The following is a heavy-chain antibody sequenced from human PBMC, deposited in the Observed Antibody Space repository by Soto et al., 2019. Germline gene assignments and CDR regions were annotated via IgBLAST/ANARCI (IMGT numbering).Heavy chain of an antibody. CDR1: GGSFSGYY. CDR3: ARGRRGYDSSGYYYYFDY. Sequence: QVQLQQWGAGLLKPSETLSLTCAVYGGSFSGYYWSWIRQPPGKGLEWIGEINHSGSTNYNPSLKSRVTISVDTSKKQFSLKLSSVTAADTAVYYCARGRRGYDSSGYYYYFDYWGQGTLVTVPS. D-gene: IGHD3-22*01. J-gene: IGHJ4*02. CDR2: INHSGST. V-gene: IGHV4-34*01.